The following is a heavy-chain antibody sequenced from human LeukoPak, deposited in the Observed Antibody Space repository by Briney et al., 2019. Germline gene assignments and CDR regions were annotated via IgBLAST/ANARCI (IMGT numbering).Heavy chain of an antibody. V-gene: IGHV3-30*02. CDR2: IRYDGSNK. D-gene: IGHD2-15*01. CDR3: AKDPTYCSGGSCYSSVFY. Sequence: TGGSLRLSCAASGFTFSGYGMHWVRQAPGKGLEWVAFIRYDGSNKYYADSVKGRFTISRDNSKNTLYLRMNSLRAEDTAVYYCAKDPTYCSGGSCYSSVFYWGQGTLVTVSS. CDR1: GFTFSGYG. J-gene: IGHJ4*02.